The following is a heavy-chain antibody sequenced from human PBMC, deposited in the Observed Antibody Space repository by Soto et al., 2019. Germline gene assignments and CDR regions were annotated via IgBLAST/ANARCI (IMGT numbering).Heavy chain of an antibody. D-gene: IGHD5-12*01. CDR2: ISAYNGNT. Sequence: ASVKVSCKASGYTFTSYGISWVRQAPGQGLEWMGWISAYNGNTNYAQKLQGRVTMTTDTSTSTAYIELRRLTPDHTGVDYRSRDGGYDPYYYYMDVRCKGTTVTVSS. J-gene: IGHJ6*03. V-gene: IGHV1-18*01. CDR3: SRDGGYDPYYYYMDV. CDR1: GYTFTSYG.